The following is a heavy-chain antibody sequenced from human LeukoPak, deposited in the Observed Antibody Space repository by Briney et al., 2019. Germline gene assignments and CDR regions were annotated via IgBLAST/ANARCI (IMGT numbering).Heavy chain of an antibody. CDR3: ARHCSGGSCKYDY. CDR2: IYYSGST. D-gene: IGHD2-15*01. Sequence: PSETLSLTCTVSGGSISSYYWIWIRQPPGKGLEWIGYIYYSGSTNYNPSLKSRVTMSVDTSKNQFSLKLSSVTAADTAVYYCARHCSGGSCKYDYWGQGTLVTVSS. J-gene: IGHJ4*02. CDR1: GGSISSYY. V-gene: IGHV4-59*01.